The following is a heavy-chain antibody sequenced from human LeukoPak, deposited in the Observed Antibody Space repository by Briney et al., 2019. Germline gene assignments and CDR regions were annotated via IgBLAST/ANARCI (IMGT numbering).Heavy chain of an antibody. Sequence: ASVKVSCKVSGYTLTELSMHWVRQAPGKGREWMGGFDPEDGETIYAQKFQGRVTMTEDTSTDTAYMELSSLRSEDTAVYYCATYRSSTSCYTRGYCYYYYMDVWGKGTTVTVSS. D-gene: IGHD2-2*02. CDR2: FDPEDGET. V-gene: IGHV1-24*01. CDR3: ATYRSSTSCYTRGYCYYYYMDV. CDR1: GYTLTELS. J-gene: IGHJ6*03.